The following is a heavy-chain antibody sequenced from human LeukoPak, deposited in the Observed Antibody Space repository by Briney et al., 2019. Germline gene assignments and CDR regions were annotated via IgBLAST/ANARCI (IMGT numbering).Heavy chain of an antibody. CDR1: GFTFSSYA. V-gene: IGHV3-30*04. J-gene: IGHJ3*02. Sequence: QPGGSLRLSCAASGFTFSSYAMHWVRQAPGKGLEWVAVISYDGSNKYYADSVKGRFTISRDNSKNTLYLQTNSLRAEDTAVYYCARESPMIGNNAFDIWGQGTMVTVSS. D-gene: IGHD3-22*01. CDR2: ISYDGSNK. CDR3: ARESPMIGNNAFDI.